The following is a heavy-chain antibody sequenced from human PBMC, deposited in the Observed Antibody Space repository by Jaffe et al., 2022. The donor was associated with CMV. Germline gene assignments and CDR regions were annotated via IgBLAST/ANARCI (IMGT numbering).Heavy chain of an antibody. CDR3: ARSQTYYDILTGYYRWDYFDY. CDR1: GFTVSSNY. D-gene: IGHD3-9*01. J-gene: IGHJ4*02. CDR2: IYSGGST. Sequence: EVQLVESGGGLIQPGGSLRLSCAASGFTVSSNYMSWVRQAPGKGLEWVSVIYSGGSTYYADSVKGRFTISRDNSKNTLYLQMNSLRAEDTAVYYCARSQTYYDILTGYYRWDYFDYWGQGTLVTVSS. V-gene: IGHV3-53*01.